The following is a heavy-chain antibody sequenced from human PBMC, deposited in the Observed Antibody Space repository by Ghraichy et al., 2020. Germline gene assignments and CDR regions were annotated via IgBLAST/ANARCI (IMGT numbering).Heavy chain of an antibody. CDR2: VYYTGNT. D-gene: IGHD1-1*01. J-gene: IGHJ4*02. V-gene: IGHV4-59*08. CDR3: ARRQQHLDLFDY. CDR1: GGSISGYY. Sequence: SETLSLTCAVSGGSISGYYWSWIRQPPGKGLEWIGHVYYTGNTYYNPSLKSRVTIAVDTSKNQFSLKLSSVTAADTAVYYCARRQQHLDLFDYWGQGTLVTVSS.